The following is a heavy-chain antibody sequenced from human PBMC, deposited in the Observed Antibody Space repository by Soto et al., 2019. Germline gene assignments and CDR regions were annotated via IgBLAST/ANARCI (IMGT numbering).Heavy chain of an antibody. Sequence: GGSLVLSCAASGLPFSSYDMHCVGQATGKGLEWVSAIGTAGDTYYPGSVKGRFTISRENAKNSLYLQMNSLRAGDTAVYYCAGINSSGYPYWGQGTLVTVSA. D-gene: IGHD3-22*01. CDR1: GLPFSSYD. V-gene: IGHV3-13*01. J-gene: IGHJ4*02. CDR2: IGTAGDT. CDR3: AGINSSGYPY.